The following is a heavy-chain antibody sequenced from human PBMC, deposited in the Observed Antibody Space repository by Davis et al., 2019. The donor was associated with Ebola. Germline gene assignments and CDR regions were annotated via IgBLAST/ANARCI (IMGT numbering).Heavy chain of an antibody. CDR3: AKDTSNVWFDV. Sequence: GGSLRLSCAASGFVSSSYVMSWVRRAPGKGLEWVSTLGLSGDTYYADSVKGRLTISRDNSMNTLHLQMNSLRVEDTAIYYCAKDTSNVWFDVWGQGTMVTVSS. CDR1: GFVSSSYV. J-gene: IGHJ3*01. D-gene: IGHD1-26*01. CDR2: LGLSGDT. V-gene: IGHV3-23*01.